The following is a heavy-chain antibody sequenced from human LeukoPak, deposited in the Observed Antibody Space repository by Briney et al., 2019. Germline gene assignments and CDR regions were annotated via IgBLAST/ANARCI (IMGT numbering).Heavy chain of an antibody. J-gene: IGHJ3*02. D-gene: IGHD3-22*01. CDR1: GGSISSYH. CDR3: AITPGYYDSSGYYLDDAFDI. Sequence: SETLSLTCTVSGGSISSYHWSWIRQPAGKGLEWIGRIYTSGSTNYNPSLKSRVTMPVDTPKNQFSLKLSSVTAADTAVYYCAITPGYYDSSGYYLDDAFDIWGQGTMVTVSS. V-gene: IGHV4-4*07. CDR2: IYTSGST.